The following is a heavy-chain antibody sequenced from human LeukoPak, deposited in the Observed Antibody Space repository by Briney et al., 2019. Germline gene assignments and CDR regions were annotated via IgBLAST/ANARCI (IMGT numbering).Heavy chain of an antibody. J-gene: IGHJ4*02. CDR1: GFTFSSYG. Sequence: GGSLRLSCAASGFTFSSYGMHWVRQAPGKGLEWVAVISYDGSNKYYADSVKGRFTISRDNSKNTLYLQMNSLRAEDTAVYYCARDQRDGYNSHFDYWGQGTLVTVSS. CDR3: ARDQRDGYNSHFDY. D-gene: IGHD5-24*01. V-gene: IGHV3-30*03. CDR2: ISYDGSNK.